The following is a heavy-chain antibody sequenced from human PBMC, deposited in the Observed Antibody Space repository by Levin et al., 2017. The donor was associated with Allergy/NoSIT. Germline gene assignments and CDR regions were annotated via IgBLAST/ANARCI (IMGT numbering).Heavy chain of an antibody. CDR1: GFTFGDYY. Sequence: GESLKISCAASGFTFGDYYMTWIRRAPGKGLEWVSYISGSGSIIYYGDSVKGRLTISRDNAKNSLYLQMDSLRAEDTAVYYCARVTRCGGDCYFLDYWGQGALVTVSS. D-gene: IGHD2-21*02. J-gene: IGHJ4*02. CDR3: ARVTRCGGDCYFLDY. V-gene: IGHV3-11*01. CDR2: ISGSGSII.